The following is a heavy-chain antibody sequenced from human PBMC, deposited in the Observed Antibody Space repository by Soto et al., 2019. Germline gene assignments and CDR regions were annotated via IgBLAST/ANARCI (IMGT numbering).Heavy chain of an antibody. V-gene: IGHV1-58*02. D-gene: IGHD1-26*01. J-gene: IGHJ4*02. CDR2: IVVGSGNT. Sequence: ASVKVSCKASGFTFASSAMQWVRQARGQRLEWIGWIVVGSGNTNYAQKFQERVTITRDMSTSTAYMELSSLRSEDTAVYYCARERSGSYYGWGQGTLVTVSS. CDR3: ARERSGSYYG. CDR1: GFTFASSA.